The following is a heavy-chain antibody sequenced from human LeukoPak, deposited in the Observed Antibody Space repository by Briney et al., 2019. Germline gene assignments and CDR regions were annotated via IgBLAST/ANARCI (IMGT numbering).Heavy chain of an antibody. Sequence: GGSLRLSCAASGFTFSSYEMNWVRQAPGKGLEWVSYISSSGSTIYYADTVKGRFTISRDNAKNSLFLQLNSLRAEDTAVYYCARGEVVTASLPDYFYYYMDVWGKGTTVTISS. J-gene: IGHJ6*03. CDR2: ISSSGSTI. CDR1: GFTFSSYE. V-gene: IGHV3-48*03. D-gene: IGHD2-21*02. CDR3: ARGEVVTASLPDYFYYYMDV.